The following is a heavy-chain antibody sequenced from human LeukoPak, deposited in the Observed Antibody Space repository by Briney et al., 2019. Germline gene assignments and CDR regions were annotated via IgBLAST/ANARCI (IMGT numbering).Heavy chain of an antibody. Sequence: GASVKVSCKASGYTFTGYYMHWVRQPPGQGIEWMGWTNPNSGGTNSAQKFQGRVTMTRDTSISTAYMELSRLRSDDTAVYYCARGAHYHDSSEGYDYWGQGTLVTVSS. CDR2: TNPNSGGT. J-gene: IGHJ4*02. V-gene: IGHV1-2*02. CDR1: GYTFTGYY. D-gene: IGHD3-22*01. CDR3: ARGAHYHDSSEGYDY.